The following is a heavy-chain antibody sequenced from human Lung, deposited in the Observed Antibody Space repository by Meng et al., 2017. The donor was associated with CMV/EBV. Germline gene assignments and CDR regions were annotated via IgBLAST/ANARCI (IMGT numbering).Heavy chain of an antibody. Sequence: QEQLVQSGAEVKKPGASVKVSCKTSGSTFFGYYLHWVRQAPGQGLEWMGWINPSSGATKYAPNFQGRISMTRDTSISTAYMELSSLRSDDTAVYFCAGHETSGYTSTFDYWGQVTLVTVSS. CDR3: AGHETSGYTSTFDY. CDR1: GSTFFGYY. CDR2: INPSSGAT. V-gene: IGHV1-2*02. J-gene: IGHJ4*02. D-gene: IGHD3-22*01.